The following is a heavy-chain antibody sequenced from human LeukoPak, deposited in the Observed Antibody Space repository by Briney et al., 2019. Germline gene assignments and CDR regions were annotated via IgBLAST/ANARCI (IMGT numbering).Heavy chain of an antibody. CDR2: FDPEDGET. J-gene: IGHJ4*02. V-gene: IGHV1-24*01. CDR1: GGTFSSYA. D-gene: IGHD1-14*01. Sequence: ASVNVSCKASGGTFSSYAISWVRQAPGQGLEWMGGFDPEDGETIYAQKFQGRATMTEDTSTDTAYMELSSLRSEDTAVYYCATASPRTYYFDYWGQGTLVTVSS. CDR3: ATASPRTYYFDY.